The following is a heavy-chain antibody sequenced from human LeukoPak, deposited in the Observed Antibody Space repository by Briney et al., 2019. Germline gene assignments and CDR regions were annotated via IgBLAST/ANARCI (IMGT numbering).Heavy chain of an antibody. V-gene: IGHV2-5*02. CDR2: IYWDDDK. CDR1: VFSLSTSGVG. Sequence: SGPTLVNPTQTLTLTCTFSVFSLSTSGVGVGWIRQPPGKALEWLALIYWDDDKRYSPSLKSRLTITKDTSKNQVVLTMTNMDPVDTATYYCALSLYSGYGRYFDYWGQGTLVTVSS. CDR3: ALSLYSGYGRYFDY. J-gene: IGHJ4*02. D-gene: IGHD5-12*01.